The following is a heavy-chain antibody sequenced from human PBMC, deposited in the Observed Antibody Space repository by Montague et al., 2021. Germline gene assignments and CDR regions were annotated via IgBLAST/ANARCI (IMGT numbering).Heavy chain of an antibody. CDR1: GDSVASNSVA. CDR2: TYYRSKWYN. D-gene: IGHD6-6*01. J-gene: IGHJ6*03. V-gene: IGHV6-1*01. Sequence: CAISGDSVASNSVAWNWIRQSPSRGLEWLGRTYYRSKWYNDYAVSVKSRTTINPDTSKNQFSLQLNSVTPEDTAVYYCARRQRQAWAHSSSSPQYYYYYMDVWGKGTTVTVSS. CDR3: ARRQRQAWAHSSSSPQYYYYYMDV.